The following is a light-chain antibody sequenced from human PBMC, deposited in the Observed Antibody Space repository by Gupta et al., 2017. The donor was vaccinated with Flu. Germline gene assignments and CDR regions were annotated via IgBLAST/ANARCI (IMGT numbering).Light chain of an antibody. CDR1: TSRIRFDL. Sequence: QSELTQPSSASGTPGQRVTISCFGGTSRIRFDLVSWYQQLPGMAPQLLIYDSHQRPSGVPDRFSGSNSDTSASLAISGLQFEDEADYYCSAWSDRLECRVFGGGTRLTVL. J-gene: IGLJ2*01. V-gene: IGLV1-44*01. CDR3: SAWSDRLECRV. CDR2: DSH.